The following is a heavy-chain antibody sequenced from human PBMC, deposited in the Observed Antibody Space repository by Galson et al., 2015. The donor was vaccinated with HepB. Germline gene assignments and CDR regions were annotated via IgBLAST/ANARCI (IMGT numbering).Heavy chain of an antibody. CDR2: IYTSGST. Sequence: SETLSLTCSVSGGSISSYYWNWIRQPAGKGLEWIGRIYTSGSTRYNPSLKSRVTMSVDTSKNQFSLKLSSVTAADTAVYYCAREGWDLSTYHFDCWGQGTLVTVSS. CDR3: AREGWDLSTYHFDC. V-gene: IGHV4-4*07. J-gene: IGHJ4*02. D-gene: IGHD1-26*01. CDR1: GGSISSYY.